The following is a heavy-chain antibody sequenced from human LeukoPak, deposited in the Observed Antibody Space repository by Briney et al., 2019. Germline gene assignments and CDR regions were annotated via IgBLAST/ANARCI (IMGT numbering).Heavy chain of an antibody. J-gene: IGHJ4*02. CDR3: AKDLSTYYYGSGSYSFDY. D-gene: IGHD3-10*01. V-gene: IGHV3-30*02. CDR2: IRYDGSNK. Sequence: PGGSLRLSCAASGFTFSSYGMHWVRQAPGKGLEWVAFIRYDGSNKYYADSVKGRFTISRDNSKNTLYLQMNSLRAEDTAVYYCAKDLSTYYYGSGSYSFDYWGQGTLVTVSS. CDR1: GFTFSSYG.